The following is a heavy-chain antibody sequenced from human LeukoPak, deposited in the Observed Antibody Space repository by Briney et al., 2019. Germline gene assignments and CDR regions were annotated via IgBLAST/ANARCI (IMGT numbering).Heavy chain of an antibody. CDR1: GGSFSGYY. D-gene: IGHD3-10*01. CDR2: INHSGST. V-gene: IGHV4-34*01. Sequence: SETLSLTCAVYGGSFSGYYWSWIRQPPGKGLEWIGEINHSGSTNYNPSLKSRVTISVDTSKNQFSLKLSSVTAADTAVYYCARSTMVRGVIEGFDPWGQGTLVTVSS. J-gene: IGHJ5*02. CDR3: ARSTMVRGVIEGFDP.